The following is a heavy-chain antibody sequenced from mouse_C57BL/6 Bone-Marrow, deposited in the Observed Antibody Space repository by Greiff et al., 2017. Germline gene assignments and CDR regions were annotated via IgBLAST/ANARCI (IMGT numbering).Heavy chain of an antibody. Sequence: QVQLQQPGAELVRPGSSVKLSCKASGYTFTSYWMDWVKQRPGQGLEWIGNIYPSDSETHYNQKFKDKATLTVDKSSSTAYMQLSSLTSEDSAVYYCASGVLRDRGYFDVWGTGTTVTVSS. CDR2: IYPSDSET. CDR3: ASGVLRDRGYFDV. D-gene: IGHD1-1*01. V-gene: IGHV1-61*01. J-gene: IGHJ1*03. CDR1: GYTFTSYW.